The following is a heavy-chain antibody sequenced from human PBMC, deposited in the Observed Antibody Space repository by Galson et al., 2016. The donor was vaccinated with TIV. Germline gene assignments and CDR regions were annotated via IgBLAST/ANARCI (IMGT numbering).Heavy chain of an antibody. D-gene: IGHD5-18*01. V-gene: IGHV3-9*01. CDR3: SQARGYGYGSPRDYYYGMDV. Sequence: SLRLSCAASGFSFHDYGMHWVRQAPGKGLEWVSGISSNRVYLGYANSVRGRFTISRDNAKRSLFLQMNSLRPEDTASYYCSQARGYGYGSPRDYYYGMDVWGQGTTVTVSS. CDR2: ISSNRVYL. J-gene: IGHJ6*02. CDR1: GFSFHDYG.